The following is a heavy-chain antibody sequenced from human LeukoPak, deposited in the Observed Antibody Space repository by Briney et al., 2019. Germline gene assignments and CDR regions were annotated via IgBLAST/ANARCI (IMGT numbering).Heavy chain of an antibody. CDR2: IYTSGST. CDR3: ASWFGEYGRASWFDP. Sequence: SSETLSLTCTVSGGSISSYYWSWIRQPAGKGLEWIGRIYTSGSTNYNPSLKSRVTMSVDTSKNQFSLKLSSVTAADTAVYYCASWFGEYGRASWFDPWGQGTLVTVSS. V-gene: IGHV4-4*07. CDR1: GGSISSYY. D-gene: IGHD3-10*01. J-gene: IGHJ5*02.